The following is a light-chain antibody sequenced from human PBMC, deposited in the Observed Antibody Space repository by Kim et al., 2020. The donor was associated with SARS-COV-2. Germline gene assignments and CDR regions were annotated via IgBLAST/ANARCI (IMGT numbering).Light chain of an antibody. J-gene: IGLJ2*01. V-gene: IGLV2-14*03. CDR3: SSFTSNNTRL. CDR1: SSDLGRYDS. Sequence: GQSITISCTGSSSDLGRYDSVAWYQQHPGKAPKLIIYDVSNRPSGVSDRFSASKSDTTASLTISGLQAEDEADYYCSSFTSNNTRLFGGGTQLIVL. CDR2: DVS.